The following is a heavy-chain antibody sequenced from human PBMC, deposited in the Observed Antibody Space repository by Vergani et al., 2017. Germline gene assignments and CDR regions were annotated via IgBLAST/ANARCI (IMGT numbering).Heavy chain of an antibody. J-gene: IGHJ6*03. CDR3: ARSEVGGAYYMDV. D-gene: IGHD2-15*01. CDR1: GFTFNQYG. V-gene: IGHV3-33*01. Sequence: QVQLVESGGGVVQPGRSLRLSCAASGFTFNQYGMHWVRQAPGKGLEWVAVTWYDGNNKQYADSVKGRFTISRDNSKSTMYLQMNSLRDEDTGVYYCARSEVGGAYYMDVWGKXP. CDR2: TWYDGNNK.